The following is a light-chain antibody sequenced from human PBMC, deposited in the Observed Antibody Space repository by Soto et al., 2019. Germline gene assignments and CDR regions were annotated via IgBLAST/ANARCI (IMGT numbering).Light chain of an antibody. CDR1: SSDVGTYNL. Sequence: QSALTQPASVSGSPGQSITISCAGASSDVGTYNLVSWYQQHPGKAPKLMIYEGSKRPSGVSNRFSGSNSGNTASLTISGLQAEDEGDYYCCSYAGSKGVVFGGGTKLTVL. CDR3: CSYAGSKGVV. V-gene: IGLV2-23*01. J-gene: IGLJ3*02. CDR2: EGS.